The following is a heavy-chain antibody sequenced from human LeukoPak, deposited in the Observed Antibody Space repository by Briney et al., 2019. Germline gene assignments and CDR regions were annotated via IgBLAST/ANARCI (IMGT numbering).Heavy chain of an antibody. CDR3: ARYGDYRWDAFDI. CDR2: IYYSGST. D-gene: IGHD4-17*01. CDR1: GGSISSGGYY. J-gene: IGHJ3*02. V-gene: IGHV4-31*03. Sequence: SETLSLTCTVSGGSISSGGYYWGWIRQHPGKGLEWIGYIYYSGSTYYNPSLKSRVTISVDTSKNQFSLKLSSVTAADTAVYYCARYGDYRWDAFDIWGQGTMVTVSS.